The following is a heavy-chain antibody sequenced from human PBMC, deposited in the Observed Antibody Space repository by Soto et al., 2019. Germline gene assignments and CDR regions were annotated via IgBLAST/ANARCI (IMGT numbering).Heavy chain of an antibody. CDR3: AAGGALPRYY. J-gene: IGHJ4*02. V-gene: IGHV4-30-2*01. D-gene: IGHD3-10*01. CDR2: IYHSGST. Sequence: QLQLQESGSGLVKPSQTLSLTCAVSGGSISSGGYSWSWIRQPPGKGLEWIGYIYHSGSTYYNPSVQGRVTISVDRSKSQCSLKLSSVSAADTAVYYCAAGGALPRYYWCQGTLGTVSS. CDR1: GGSISSGGYS.